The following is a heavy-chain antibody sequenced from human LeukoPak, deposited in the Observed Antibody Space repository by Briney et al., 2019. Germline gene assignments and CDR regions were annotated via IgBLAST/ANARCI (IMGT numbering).Heavy chain of an antibody. D-gene: IGHD6-19*01. CDR3: ARDGVVIAVAGTFFDY. Sequence: GGSLRLSCAASGFTFSSYAMSWVRQAPGKGLEWVSAISGSGGSTYYADSVKGRFTISRDNSKNTLYLQMNSLRAEDTAVYYCARDGVVIAVAGTFFDYWGQGTLVTVSS. V-gene: IGHV3-23*01. CDR1: GFTFSSYA. J-gene: IGHJ4*02. CDR2: ISGSGGST.